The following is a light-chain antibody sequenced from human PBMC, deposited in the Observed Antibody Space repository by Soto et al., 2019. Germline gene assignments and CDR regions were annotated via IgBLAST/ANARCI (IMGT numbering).Light chain of an antibody. CDR3: CSYAGSYTFDV. V-gene: IGLV2-11*01. Sequence: QSAVTQPRSVSRSPGQSFSISCTGTSSDVVAYNFVSWYQQHPGKAARLLIYAVTKRPAEVPARFSGSKSGNTASLKISGLQAEDEADYYCCSYAGSYTFDVFGTGTKVPVL. J-gene: IGLJ1*01. CDR1: SSDVVAYNF. CDR2: AVT.